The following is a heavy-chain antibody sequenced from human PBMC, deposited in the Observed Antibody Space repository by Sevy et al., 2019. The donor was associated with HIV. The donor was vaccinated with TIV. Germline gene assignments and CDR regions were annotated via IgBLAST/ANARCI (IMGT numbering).Heavy chain of an antibody. J-gene: IGHJ6*02. V-gene: IGHV3-49*03. CDR1: GFTFGDYA. CDR3: TRGRYCSSTSCYADYYYYGMDV. CDR2: IRSKAYGGTT. Sequence: GGSLRLSCTASGFTFGDYAMSWFRQAPGKGLEWVGFIRSKAYGGTTEYAGSVKGRFTISRDDSKSIAYLQLNSLKTEDTAVYYCTRGRYCSSTSCYADYYYYGMDVWGQGTTVTVSS. D-gene: IGHD2-2*01.